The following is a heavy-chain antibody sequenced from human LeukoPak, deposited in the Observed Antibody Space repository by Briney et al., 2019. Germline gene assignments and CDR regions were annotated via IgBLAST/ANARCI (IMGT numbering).Heavy chain of an antibody. CDR1: GYTFTNYA. CDR2: ISGSNGNT. D-gene: IGHD1-26*01. V-gene: IGHV1-18*01. J-gene: IGHJ4*02. Sequence: ASVKVSCKASGYTFTNYAISWVRQAPGQGLEWMGWISGSNGNTNYAQKFQGRVSMTADASTGTAYLELRSLRSDDTAVYYCARSGRGTYYYFDLWGQGTLVTVSS. CDR3: ARSGRGTYYYFDL.